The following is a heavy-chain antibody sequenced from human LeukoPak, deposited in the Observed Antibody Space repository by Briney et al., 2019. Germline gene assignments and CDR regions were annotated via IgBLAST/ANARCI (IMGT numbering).Heavy chain of an antibody. D-gene: IGHD7-27*01. Sequence: SETLSLTCSVPGGSISNYFRTRIRQPPGKGLEWIGYIYSSGSTYYNPSLKSRVTISVATSKTRFSPNLSTATAAHTAAYYCARRPTGDPKFDYWGQGTLVTVSS. CDR3: ARRPTGDPKFDY. V-gene: IGHV4-59*08. CDR1: GGSISNYF. CDR2: IYSSGST. J-gene: IGHJ4*02.